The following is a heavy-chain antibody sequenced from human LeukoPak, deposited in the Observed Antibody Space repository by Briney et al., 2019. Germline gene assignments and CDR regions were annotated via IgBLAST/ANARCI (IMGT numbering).Heavy chain of an antibody. Sequence: GASVKVSCKASGYTFTSYGISWVRQAPGQGLEWMGWISAYNGNTNYAQKLQGRVTMTTDTSTSTAYTELRSLRSDDTAVYYCARILARLGDIDYWGQGTLVTVSS. D-gene: IGHD3-16*01. CDR3: ARILARLGDIDY. CDR2: ISAYNGNT. J-gene: IGHJ4*02. CDR1: GYTFTSYG. V-gene: IGHV1-18*01.